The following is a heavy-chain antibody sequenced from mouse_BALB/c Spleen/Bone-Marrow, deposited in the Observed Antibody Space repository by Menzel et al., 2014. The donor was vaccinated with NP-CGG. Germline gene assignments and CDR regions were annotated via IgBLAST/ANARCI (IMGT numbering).Heavy chain of an antibody. Sequence: EVQMQQSGPGLVKPSQSLSLTCSVTVYSITSGYYWNWIRQFPGNKLEWMDYISYDGSNNYNPSLKKRISITRDTSKNQLFLKLNSVTTEDTATYYCARWNGYAMDYWAQGTSVTVSS. CDR2: ISYDGSN. CDR3: ARWNGYAMDY. J-gene: IGHJ4*01. V-gene: IGHV3-6*02. CDR1: VYSITSGYY.